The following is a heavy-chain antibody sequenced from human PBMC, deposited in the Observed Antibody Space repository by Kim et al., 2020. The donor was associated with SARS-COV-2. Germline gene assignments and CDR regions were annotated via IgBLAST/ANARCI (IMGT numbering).Heavy chain of an antibody. D-gene: IGHD3-10*01. Sequence: GGSLRLSCAASGCTFSGYGMHWVRQAPGKGLEWVAVISYDGSNKYSADSVKGRFTISRDNSKNTLYLQMNILRAEDTAVYYCAKSATIWFGELSLDSWGPGTLVTVSS. CDR2: ISYDGSNK. J-gene: IGHJ4*02. CDR3: AKSATIWFGELSLDS. V-gene: IGHV3-30*18. CDR1: GCTFSGYG.